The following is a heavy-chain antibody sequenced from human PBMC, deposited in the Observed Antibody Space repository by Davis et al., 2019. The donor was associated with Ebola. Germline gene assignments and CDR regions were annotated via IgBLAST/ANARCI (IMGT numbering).Heavy chain of an antibody. CDR1: GYTFTSYA. J-gene: IGHJ3*02. CDR2: INAGNGNT. D-gene: IGHD3-10*01. CDR3: ARDVLLWFRELAGDAFDI. Sequence: AASVKVSCKASGYTFTSYAMHWVRQAPGQRLEWMGWINAGNGNTKYSQKFQGRVTITRDTSASTAYMELSSLRSEDTAVYYCARDVLLWFRELAGDAFDIWGQGTMVTVSS. V-gene: IGHV1-3*01.